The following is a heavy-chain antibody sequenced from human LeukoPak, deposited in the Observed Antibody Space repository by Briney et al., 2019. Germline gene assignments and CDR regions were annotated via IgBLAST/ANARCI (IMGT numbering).Heavy chain of an antibody. J-gene: IGHJ4*02. CDR3: AKRGNWGFFDY. Sequence: SETLFLTCTVSGGSIRSTTYYWGWIRQPPGKGLEWIGSIYHSGSTYYNPSLKSRVTILIDTSKNQFSLKLSSVTAADTAVYYCAKRGNWGFFDYWGQGTLVTVSS. CDR2: IYHSGST. D-gene: IGHD7-27*01. V-gene: IGHV4-39*07. CDR1: GGSIRSTTYY.